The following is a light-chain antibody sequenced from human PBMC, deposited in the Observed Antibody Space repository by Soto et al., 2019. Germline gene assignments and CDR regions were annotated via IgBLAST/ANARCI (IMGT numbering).Light chain of an antibody. Sequence: TQSPASLSSSTGDRVTLSCRASQSVSSYLAWYQQKPGKAPKLLIYGASNWPSGIPSRFSGSGSGTDFTLTISCLQSEDFAIYYCQQYYNYPPYTFGQGTKLEIK. CDR3: QQYYNYPPYT. V-gene: IGKV1-8*01. CDR2: GAS. CDR1: QSVSSY. J-gene: IGKJ2*01.